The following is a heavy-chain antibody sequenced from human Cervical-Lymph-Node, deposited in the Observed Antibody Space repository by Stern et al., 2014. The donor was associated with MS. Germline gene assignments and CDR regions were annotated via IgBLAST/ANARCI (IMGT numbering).Heavy chain of an antibody. CDR3: ARIRRAPYAYYSLDI. V-gene: IGHV2-70*20. CDR2: VDWDDDK. D-gene: IGHD3-16*01. J-gene: IGHJ6*02. CDR1: GFSLSAAGMC. Sequence: QVTLRESGPALVKPTQTLTLTCTFSGFSLSAAGMCVTWVRQPPGKALEWLALVDWDDDKYYRTSLKTRLTISKDTSKNQVVITMTNVDPVDTATYYCARIRRAPYAYYSLDIWGQGTTVTVSS.